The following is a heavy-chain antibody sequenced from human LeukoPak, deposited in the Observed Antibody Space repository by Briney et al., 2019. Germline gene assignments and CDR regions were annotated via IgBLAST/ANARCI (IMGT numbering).Heavy chain of an antibody. J-gene: IGHJ6*03. V-gene: IGHV3-15*01. CDR1: GFTFSNAW. D-gene: IGHD6-13*01. CDR3: TTDLAAAGAYYYYYMDV. Sequence: PGGSLRLSCAASGFTFSNAWMSWVRQAPGKGLEWVGRIKSKTDGGTTDYAAPVKGRFTISRDDSKNTLYLQMNSLKTEDTAVYYCTTDLAAAGAYYYYYMDVWGKGTTVTVSS. CDR2: IKSKTDGGTT.